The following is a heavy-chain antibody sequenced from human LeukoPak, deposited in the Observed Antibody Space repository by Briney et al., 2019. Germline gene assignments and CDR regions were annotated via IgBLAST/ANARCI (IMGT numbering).Heavy chain of an antibody. CDR2: ISAYNGNT. V-gene: IGHV1-18*01. CDR1: GYTFSSYG. Sequence: GASVKVSCKASGYTFSSYGVSWLRQAPGQGLEWMGWISAYNGNTNYAQKFQGRVTMTTDTSTSTAYMELSRLRSDDTAVYYCARDPSRGYWGQGTLVTVSS. CDR3: ARDPSRGY. J-gene: IGHJ4*02. D-gene: IGHD2-2*01.